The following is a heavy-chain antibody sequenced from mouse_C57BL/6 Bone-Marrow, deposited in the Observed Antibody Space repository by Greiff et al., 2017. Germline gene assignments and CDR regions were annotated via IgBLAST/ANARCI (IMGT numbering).Heavy chain of an antibody. CDR1: GYTFTSYG. J-gene: IGHJ4*01. V-gene: IGHV1-81*01. Sequence: QVQLKESGAELARPGASVKLSCKASGYTFTSYGISWVKQRTGQGLEWIGEIYPRSGNTYYNEKFKGKATLTADKSSSTAYMELRRLTSEDSAVYFCARTGGSYDYDGFFRYAMDYWGQGTSVTVSS. D-gene: IGHD2-4*01. CDR2: IYPRSGNT. CDR3: ARTGGSYDYDGFFRYAMDY.